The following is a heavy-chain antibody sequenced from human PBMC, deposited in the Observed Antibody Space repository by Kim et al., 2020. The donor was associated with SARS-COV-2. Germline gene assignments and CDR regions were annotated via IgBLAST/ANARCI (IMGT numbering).Heavy chain of an antibody. CDR1: GGSISSGGYY. D-gene: IGHD3-10*01. CDR2: IYYSGST. Sequence: SETLSLTCTVSGGSISSGGYYWSWIRQHPGKGLEWIGYIYYSGSTYYNPSLKSRVTISVDTSKNQFSLKLSSVTAADTAVYYCARAMVRGTFEDYWGQGTLVTVSS. CDR3: ARAMVRGTFEDY. V-gene: IGHV4-31*03. J-gene: IGHJ4*02.